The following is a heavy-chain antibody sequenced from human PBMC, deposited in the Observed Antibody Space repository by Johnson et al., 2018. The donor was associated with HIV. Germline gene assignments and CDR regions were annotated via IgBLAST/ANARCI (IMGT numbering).Heavy chain of an antibody. V-gene: IGHV3-66*01. J-gene: IGHJ3*02. CDR3: VRDQGYYDSSGYPDAFDI. D-gene: IGHD3-22*01. Sequence: EVQLVESGGGLVQPGGSLRLSCAASGFTVSSNYMNWVRQAPGKGLEWVSVIYSGGRTYYADSVKGRFTISRDNSKNTLYLQMNGLRAEDTGLYYCVRDQGYYDSSGYPDAFDIWGQGTLVTVSS. CDR2: IYSGGRT. CDR1: GFTVSSNY.